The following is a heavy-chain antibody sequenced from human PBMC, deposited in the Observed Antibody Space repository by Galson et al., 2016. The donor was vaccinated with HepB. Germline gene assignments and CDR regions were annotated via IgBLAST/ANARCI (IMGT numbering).Heavy chain of an antibody. V-gene: IGHV3-7*03. D-gene: IGHD2-2*01. CDR2: IKGDGSEK. CDR1: GFSFSRNW. J-gene: IGHJ5*02. Sequence: SLRLSCAASGFSFSRNWMSWVRQAPGKGLEWVASIKGDGSEKNYAESVKGRLSISRDNGKNSLDLQMNSLRDDDTAVYYCARDNYPWEYQLLSAGSLFKRRENWFDPWGQGTLVTVSS. CDR3: ARDNYPWEYQLLSAGSLFKRRENWFDP.